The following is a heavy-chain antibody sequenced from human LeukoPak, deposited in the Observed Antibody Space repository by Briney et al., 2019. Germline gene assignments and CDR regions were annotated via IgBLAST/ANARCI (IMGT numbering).Heavy chain of an antibody. Sequence: GGSLRLSCAASGLTFSDHYMDWVRQAPGKGLEWVGRTRNKANSYTTEYAASVKGRFTISRDDSKNSLYLQMNSLKTEDTAVYYCAGSPALYGSDSYGRGGSDIWGQGTMVTVSA. J-gene: IGHJ3*02. CDR2: TRNKANSYTT. CDR1: GLTFSDHY. V-gene: IGHV3-72*01. D-gene: IGHD3-10*01. CDR3: AGSPALYGSDSYGRGGSDI.